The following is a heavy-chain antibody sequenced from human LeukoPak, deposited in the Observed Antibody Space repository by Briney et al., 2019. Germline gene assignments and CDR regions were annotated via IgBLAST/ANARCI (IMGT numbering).Heavy chain of an antibody. CDR3: ARDRGWELRWFELDY. Sequence: GASVKVSCKASGYTFTGYYMHWVRQAPGQGLEWMGWINPNSGGTNYAQKFQGRVTMTRDTSISTVYMELSSLRSEDTAVYYCARDRGWELRWFELDYWGQGTLVTVSS. D-gene: IGHD1-26*01. CDR2: INPNSGGT. CDR1: GYTFTGYY. V-gene: IGHV1-2*02. J-gene: IGHJ4*02.